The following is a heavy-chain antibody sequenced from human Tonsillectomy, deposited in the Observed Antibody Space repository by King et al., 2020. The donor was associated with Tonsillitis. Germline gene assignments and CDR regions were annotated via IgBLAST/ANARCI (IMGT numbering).Heavy chain of an antibody. J-gene: IGHJ4*02. CDR3: ARTSYYDSSGYYVPVYFDY. CDR2: INHSGST. V-gene: IGHV4-34*01. D-gene: IGHD3-22*01. Sequence: VPLQQWGAGLLKPSETLSLTCAVYGGSFSGYYWSWIRQPPGKGLEWIGEINHSGSTNYNPSLKSRVTISVDTSKNQFSLTLSSVTAADTAVYHCARTSYYDSSGYYVPVYFDYWGQGTLVTVSS. CDR1: GGSFSGYY.